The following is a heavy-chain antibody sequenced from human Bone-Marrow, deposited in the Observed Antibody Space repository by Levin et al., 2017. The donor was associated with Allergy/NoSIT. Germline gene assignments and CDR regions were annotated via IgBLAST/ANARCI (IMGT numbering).Heavy chain of an antibody. D-gene: IGHD3-22*01. J-gene: IGHJ4*02. Sequence: SCTVSGGYISSYYWSWLRQPAGKGLEWIGRIYDSGSTTYNPSLKGRVTMSIDTSKKQVSLNLRSVTAADTALYYCARDLFFDGYGLDSWGQGTLVTVSS. V-gene: IGHV4-4*07. CDR2: IYDSGST. CDR1: GGYISSYY. CDR3: ARDLFFDGYGLDS.